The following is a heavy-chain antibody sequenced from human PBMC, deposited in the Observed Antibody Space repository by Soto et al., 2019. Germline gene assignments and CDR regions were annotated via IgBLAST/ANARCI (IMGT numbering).Heavy chain of an antibody. J-gene: IGHJ6*02. Sequence: PGASLKISCKGSGYSFTSYWISWVRQMHGKGLEGMGRIEPSDSYTNYSPSFQGHVTISADKSISTAYLQWSSLKASDTAMYYCARREVRVVTAASRYYGMDVWGQGTTVTVSS. CDR1: GYSFTSYW. CDR3: ARREVRVVTAASRYYGMDV. V-gene: IGHV5-10-1*01. CDR2: IEPSDSYT. D-gene: IGHD2-21*02.